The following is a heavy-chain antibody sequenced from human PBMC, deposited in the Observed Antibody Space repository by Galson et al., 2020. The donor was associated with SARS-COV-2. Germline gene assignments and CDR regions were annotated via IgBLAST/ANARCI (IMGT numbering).Heavy chain of an antibody. CDR2: IKPDGSGQ. Sequence: QLGESLKISCAASGFTFSGSWMSWVRQAPGKGLEWVANIKPDGSGQSYLDSVKGRFTISRDNAKNSLFLQMNTLRAEDTAVYYCARHFNWAFDSGGQGTLVAVSS. J-gene: IGHJ4*02. V-gene: IGHV3-7*01. D-gene: IGHD1-1*01. CDR1: GFTFSGSW. CDR3: ARHFNWAFDS.